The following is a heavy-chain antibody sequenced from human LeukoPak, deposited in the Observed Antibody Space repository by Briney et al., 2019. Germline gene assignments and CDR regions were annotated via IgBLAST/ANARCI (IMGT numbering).Heavy chain of an antibody. J-gene: IGHJ3*02. CDR2: IYHSGST. V-gene: IGHV4-4*02. CDR3: AREDCSSTSCYIQRRDSGYVRGFDAFDI. CDR1: GGSISSSNW. D-gene: IGHD2-2*02. Sequence: PSETLSLTCAVSGGSISSSNWWSWVRQPPGKGLEWIGEIYHSGSTNYNPSLKSRVTISVDKSKNQFSLKLSSVTAADTAVYYCAREDCSSTSCYIQRRDSGYVRGFDAFDIWGQGTMVTVSS.